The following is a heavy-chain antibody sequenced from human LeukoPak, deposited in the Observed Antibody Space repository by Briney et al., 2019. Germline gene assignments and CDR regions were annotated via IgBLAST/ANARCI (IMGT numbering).Heavy chain of an antibody. CDR3: AKALNSGGSGSLNNFDY. CDR1: GFTFSSYA. V-gene: IGHV3-23*01. J-gene: IGHJ4*02. Sequence: PGGSLRLSCAASGFTFSSYAMSWVRQAPGKGLEWVSAISGSGGSTYYADSVKGRFTISRDDSKNTLYLQMNSLRAEDTAVYYCAKALNSGGSGSLNNFDYWGQGTLVTVSS. CDR2: ISGSGGST. D-gene: IGHD3-10*01.